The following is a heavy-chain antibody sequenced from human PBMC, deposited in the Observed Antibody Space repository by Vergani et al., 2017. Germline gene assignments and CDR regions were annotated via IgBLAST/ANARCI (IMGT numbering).Heavy chain of an antibody. CDR1: RYTFTNYA. V-gene: IGHV7-4-1*02. J-gene: IGHJ6*02. Sequence: QVQLVQSGSELKKPGASVKVSCKASRYTFTNYAMNWVRQAPGQGLEWMGWINTNTGNPTYAQCFTGRFVFSLDTSVSTDYLQISSRKAEDTAVYYCARKRYFDWLSYYYYDMDVWCQGTTVTVSS. CDR2: INTNTGNP. D-gene: IGHD3-9*01. CDR3: ARKRYFDWLSYYYYDMDV.